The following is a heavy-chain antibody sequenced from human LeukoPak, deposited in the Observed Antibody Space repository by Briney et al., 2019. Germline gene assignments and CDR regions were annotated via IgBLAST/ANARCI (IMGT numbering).Heavy chain of an antibody. D-gene: IGHD1-26*01. J-gene: IGHJ6*02. Sequence: GGSLRLSCAASGFTFSDYYMNWVRQAPGKGLEWVSYISSSGSTIYYADSVKGRFTISRDNAKNSLYLQMNSLRAEDTAVYYCAIPTGGSNYYYGMDVWGQGTTVTVSS. CDR2: ISSSGSTI. V-gene: IGHV3-11*04. CDR1: GFTFSDYY. CDR3: AIPTGGSNYYYGMDV.